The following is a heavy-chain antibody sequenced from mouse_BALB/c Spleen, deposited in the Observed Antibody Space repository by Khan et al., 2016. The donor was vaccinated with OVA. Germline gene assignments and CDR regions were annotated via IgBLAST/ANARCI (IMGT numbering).Heavy chain of an antibody. CDR2: ISSAATYT. Sequence: EVELVESGGGLVAPGGSLKLSCAASGFTFSSFVMSWVRQTPEKRLEWVATISSAATYTYYPDSVKGRFTISRDNAKNTLYLQMTSLRSDDTAIEYCANGNYGWLAYWGQGTLVTVST. CDR3: ANGNYGWLAY. J-gene: IGHJ3*01. V-gene: IGHV5-9-1*01. CDR1: GFTFSSFV. D-gene: IGHD2-1*01.